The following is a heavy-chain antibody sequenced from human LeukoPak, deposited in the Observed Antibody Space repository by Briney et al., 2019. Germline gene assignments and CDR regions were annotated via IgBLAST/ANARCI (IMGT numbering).Heavy chain of an antibody. Sequence: GRSLRLSCAASGFTFSSYGMHWVRQAPGKGLEWVALISYDGSNKFYADSVKGRFTISRDNSKNTLYLQMNSLRAEDTAVYYCARGADHGGSYYPDWGQGTRVTVSS. CDR1: GFTFSSYG. V-gene: IGHV3-30*03. CDR3: ARGADHGGSYYPD. J-gene: IGHJ4*02. D-gene: IGHD3-10*01. CDR2: ISYDGSNK.